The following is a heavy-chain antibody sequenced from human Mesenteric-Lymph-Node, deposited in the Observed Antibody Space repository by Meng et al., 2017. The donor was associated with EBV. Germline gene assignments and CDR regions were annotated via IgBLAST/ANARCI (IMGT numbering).Heavy chain of an antibody. J-gene: IGHJ5*01. D-gene: IGHD3-10*01. CDR3: ARDYFGLGTYYNYDWIDS. Sequence: QLQLQVSGPGLVKPSETLSLTCTVSGGPITSTRYYWAWIRQSPGKGLEWIGEINHSGSTNYNPSLKSRVSISLDTSDNQFSLKLHSVTAADTAVYYCARDYFGLGTYYNYDWIDSWGQGTLVTVSS. CDR2: INHSGST. V-gene: IGHV4-39*07. CDR1: GGPITSTRYY.